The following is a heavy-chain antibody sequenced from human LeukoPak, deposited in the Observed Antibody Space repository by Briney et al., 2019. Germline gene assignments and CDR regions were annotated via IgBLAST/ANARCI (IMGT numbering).Heavy chain of an antibody. CDR2: MNPNSGNT. CDR3: ALMGATTPYDAFDI. J-gene: IGHJ3*02. V-gene: IGHV1-8*03. Sequence: ASVKVSCKASGYTFTSYDINWVRQATGQGLEWMGWMNPNSGNTGYVQKFQGRVTITRNTSISTAYMELSSLRSEDTAVYYCALMGATTPYDAFDIWGQGTMVTVS. D-gene: IGHD1-26*01. CDR1: GYTFTSYD.